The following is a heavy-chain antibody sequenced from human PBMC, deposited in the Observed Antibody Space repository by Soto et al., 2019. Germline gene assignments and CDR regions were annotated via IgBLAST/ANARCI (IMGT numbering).Heavy chain of an antibody. CDR2: IYDGGST. J-gene: IGHJ5*02. D-gene: IGHD3-22*01. CDR1: GGTRVAYY. V-gene: IGHV4-34*01. Sequence: SQLLCVRRAVVGGTRVAYYGRWIRKTPGQGLEWIGEIYDGGSTFYTPSLKSRVTMSVDTSNNQFSLKLSSVTAADTAVYYCARQASGYYYGWFDPWGQGTLVTVSS. CDR3: ARQASGYYYGWFDP.